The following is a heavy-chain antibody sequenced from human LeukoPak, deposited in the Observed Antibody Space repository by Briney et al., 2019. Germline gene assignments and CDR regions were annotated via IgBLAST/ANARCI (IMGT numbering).Heavy chain of an antibody. D-gene: IGHD3-10*01. CDR3: ARGDYGSGTYDY. CDR2: IWYDGSNK. J-gene: IGHJ4*02. CDR1: GFTFSSYG. V-gene: IGHV3-33*01. Sequence: GRSLRLSCAASGFTFSSYGMHWVRQAPGKGLEWVAVIWYDGSNKYYADSVKGRFTISGDNSKNTLYLQMNSLRAEDTAVYYCARGDYGSGTYDYWGQGTLVTVSS.